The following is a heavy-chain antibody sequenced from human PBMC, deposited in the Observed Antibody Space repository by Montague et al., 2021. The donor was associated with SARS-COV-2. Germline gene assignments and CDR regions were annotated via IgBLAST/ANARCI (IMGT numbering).Heavy chain of an antibody. J-gene: IGHJ4*02. V-gene: IGHV4-61*08. CDR2: IYYSGST. CDR1: GGSVSSGGYY. CDR3: ARVSLAAAATRSDY. D-gene: IGHD6-13*01. Sequence: SETLSLTCTASGGSVSSGGYYWSWIRQPPGKGLEWIGHIYYSGSTNYNPSLKSRVTISLDTSKNQFSLKLTSVTAADTAVYYCARVSLAAAATRSDYWGQGTLVTVSS.